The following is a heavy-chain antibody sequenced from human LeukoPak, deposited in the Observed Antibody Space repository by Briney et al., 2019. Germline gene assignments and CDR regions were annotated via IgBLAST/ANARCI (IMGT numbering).Heavy chain of an antibody. D-gene: IGHD3-10*01. CDR1: GFTLSSYA. Sequence: PGGSLRLSCAASGFTLSSYAMSWVRQAPGKGLEWVSGSSWNTGSIGYADSVKGRFTISRDNAKNSLYLQMNSLRAEDTALYYCAKGSRTELTGWGQGTLVTVSS. CDR3: AKGSRTELTG. V-gene: IGHV3-9*01. J-gene: IGHJ4*02. CDR2: SSWNTGSI.